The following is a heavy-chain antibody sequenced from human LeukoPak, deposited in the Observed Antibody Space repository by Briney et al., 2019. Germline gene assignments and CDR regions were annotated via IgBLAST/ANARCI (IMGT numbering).Heavy chain of an antibody. J-gene: IGHJ4*02. CDR3: ASHIAAAGTVDY. V-gene: IGHV4-59*08. Sequence: SETLSLTCTVSGGSISSYYWSWIRQPPGKGLEWIGYIYYSGSTSYNPSLKSRVTISVDTSKNQFSLKLSSVTAADTAVYYCASHIAAAGTVDYWGQGTLVTVSS. CDR2: IYYSGST. CDR1: GGSISSYY. D-gene: IGHD6-13*01.